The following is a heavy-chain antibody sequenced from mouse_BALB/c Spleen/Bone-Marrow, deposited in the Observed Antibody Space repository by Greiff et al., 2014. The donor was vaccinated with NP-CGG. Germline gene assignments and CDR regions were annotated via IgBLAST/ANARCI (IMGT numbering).Heavy chain of an antibody. CDR1: GYTFASYW. CDR3: TRRSSGYWYFDV. Sequence: LQQSGSELVRPGASVKLSCKASGYTFASYWVHWVKQRHGQGLEWIGNIYPGSGNTNYNKKFKTKATLTVDTSSNTAFMHLSSLTSEDSAVYYCTRRSSGYWYFDVWGAGTTVTVSS. CDR2: IYPGSGNT. J-gene: IGHJ1*01. V-gene: IGHV1S22*01.